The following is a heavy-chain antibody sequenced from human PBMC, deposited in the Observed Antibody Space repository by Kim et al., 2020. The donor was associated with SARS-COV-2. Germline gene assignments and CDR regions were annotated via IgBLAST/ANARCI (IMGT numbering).Heavy chain of an antibody. Sequence: GGSLRLSCAASGFTFDDYAMHWVRQAPGKGLEWVSGISWNSGNIGYADSVKGRFTISRDNAKNSLYLQMNSLRAEDTALYYCAKDGGYSSSWHHLNWFDPWGQGTLVTVSS. CDR1: GFTFDDYA. D-gene: IGHD6-13*01. V-gene: IGHV3-9*01. CDR2: ISWNSGNI. CDR3: AKDGGYSSSWHHLNWFDP. J-gene: IGHJ5*02.